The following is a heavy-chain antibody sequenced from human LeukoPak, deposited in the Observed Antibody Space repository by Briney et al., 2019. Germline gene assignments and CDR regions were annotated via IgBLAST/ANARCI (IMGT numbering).Heavy chain of an antibody. CDR3: ARVLEWFPNPDAFDI. V-gene: IGHV4-30-2*01. J-gene: IGHJ3*02. Sequence: PSETLSLTCTVSGGSISSGGYYWSWIRQPPGKGLEWIGYIYHSGSTYYNPSLKSRVTISVDRSKNQFSLKLSSVTAADTAVYYCARVLEWFPNPDAFDIWGQGTMVTVSS. CDR1: GGSISSGGYY. D-gene: IGHD3-3*01. CDR2: IYHSGST.